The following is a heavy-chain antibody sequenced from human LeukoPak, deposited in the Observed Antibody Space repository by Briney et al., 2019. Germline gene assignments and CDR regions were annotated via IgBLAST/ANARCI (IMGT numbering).Heavy chain of an antibody. D-gene: IGHD1-1*01. V-gene: IGHV3-72*01. J-gene: IGHJ4*02. CDR1: GFSCSDHY. Sequence: GGSLRLSCAASGFSCSDHYMDWVRQAPGKGLEWVGRTRNKANSYTTEYAASVKGRFTISRDDSKNSLYLQMNSLKTEDTAVYYCAREPTTTNYYFDYWGQGTLVTVSS. CDR2: TRNKANSYTT. CDR3: AREPTTTNYYFDY.